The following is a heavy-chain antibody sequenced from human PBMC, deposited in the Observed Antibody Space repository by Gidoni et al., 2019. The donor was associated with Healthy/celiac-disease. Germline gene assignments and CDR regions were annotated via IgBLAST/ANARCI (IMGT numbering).Heavy chain of an antibody. CDR3: AKHYYDSSGYDY. CDR1: GFTFSSYA. J-gene: IGHJ4*02. V-gene: IGHV3-23*01. CDR2: ISGSGGRT. Sequence: EVQLLESGGGLVQPGGSLRLSCAASGFTFSSYAMSWVRQAPGKGLEWVSAISGSGGRTYYADSVKGRFTISRDNSKNTLYLQMNSLRAEDTAVYYCAKHYYDSSGYDYWGQGTLVTVSS. D-gene: IGHD3-22*01.